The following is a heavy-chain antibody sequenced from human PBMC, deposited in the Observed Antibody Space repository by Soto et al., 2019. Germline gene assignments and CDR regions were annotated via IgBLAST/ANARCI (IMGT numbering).Heavy chain of an antibody. J-gene: IGHJ3*02. Sequence: ASVKVSCKASGYTFTSYGISWVRQAPGQGLEWMEWISAYNGNTNYAQKLQGRVTMTTDTSTSTAYMELRSLRSDDTAVFYCARDISGKDPLGTFDIWGQGTMVTVS. CDR1: GYTFTSYG. V-gene: IGHV1-18*01. CDR2: ISAYNGNT. D-gene: IGHD5-12*01. CDR3: ARDISGKDPLGTFDI.